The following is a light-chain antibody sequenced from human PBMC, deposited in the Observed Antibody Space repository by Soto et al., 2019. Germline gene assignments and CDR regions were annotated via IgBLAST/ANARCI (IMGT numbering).Light chain of an antibody. J-gene: IGLJ3*02. CDR1: SGHSSYA. CDR2: PNSDGSH. CDR3: QTWGTGTWV. V-gene: IGLV4-69*01. Sequence: QLVLTQSPSASASLGASVKLTCTLSSGHSSYAIAWHQQQPEKGPRYLMKPNSDGSHSKGDGIPDRFSGSSSGAERYLTISSLQSEDEADYYCQTWGTGTWVFGGGTKLTVL.